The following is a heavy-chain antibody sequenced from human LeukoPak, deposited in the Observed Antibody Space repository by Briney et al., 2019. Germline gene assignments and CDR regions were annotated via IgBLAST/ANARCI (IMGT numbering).Heavy chain of an antibody. CDR1: GFTFSSYG. CDR3: ARDLRYCMDV. CDR2: IWYDGSNK. J-gene: IGHJ6*04. D-gene: IGHD3-9*01. Sequence: PGRSLRLSCAASGFTFSSYGMHWVRQAPGKGLEWVAVIWYDGSNKYYADSVKVRFTISRDNSKNTLYLQMNSLRAEDTAVYYCARDLRYCMDVWGKGTTVTVSS. V-gene: IGHV3-33*01.